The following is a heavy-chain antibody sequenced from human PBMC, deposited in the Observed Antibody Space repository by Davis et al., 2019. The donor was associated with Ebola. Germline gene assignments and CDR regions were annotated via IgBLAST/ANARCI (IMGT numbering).Heavy chain of an antibody. V-gene: IGHV4-31*03. CDR2: IYYSGST. D-gene: IGHD5-18*01. Sequence: PSETLSLTCTVSGGSISSGGYYWSWIRQHPGKGLEWIGYIYYSGSTYYNPSLKSRVTISVDTSKNQFSLKLSSVTAADTAVYYCARDYGYPNWFDPWGQGTLVTVSS. CDR3: ARDYGYPNWFDP. CDR1: GGSISSGGYY. J-gene: IGHJ5*02.